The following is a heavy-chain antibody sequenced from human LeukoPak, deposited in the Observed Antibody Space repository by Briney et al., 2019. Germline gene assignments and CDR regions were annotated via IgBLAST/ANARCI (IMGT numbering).Heavy chain of an antibody. CDR3: ARDPYSNYFDY. J-gene: IGHJ4*02. Sequence: SVKVSCKASGYTFTSYYMHWVRQAPGQGLEWMGIINPSGGSTSCAQKFQGRVTMTRDTSISTAYMELNRLRSDDTAVYYCARDPYSNYFDYWGQGTLVTVSS. CDR1: GYTFTSYY. CDR2: INPSGGST. D-gene: IGHD5-18*01. V-gene: IGHV1-46*01.